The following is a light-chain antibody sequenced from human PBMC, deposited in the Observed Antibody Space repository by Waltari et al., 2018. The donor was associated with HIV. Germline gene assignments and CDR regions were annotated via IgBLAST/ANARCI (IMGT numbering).Light chain of an antibody. CDR1: SGSVSSLHY. J-gene: IGLJ1*01. CDR3: VLCFGGGMSYV. Sequence: QTVVTQEPSLSVSPGGTVTLTCGLKSGSVSSLHYPSWYRQTPGQTPRTLNYTPMTRAAGVPDRCSGSIVWTKAALTITGAQADDESDYFCVLCFGGGMSYVFGTGTRVTVL. V-gene: IGLV8-61*01. CDR2: TPM.